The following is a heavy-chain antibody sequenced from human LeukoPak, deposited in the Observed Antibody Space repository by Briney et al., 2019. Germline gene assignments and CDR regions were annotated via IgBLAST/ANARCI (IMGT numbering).Heavy chain of an antibody. D-gene: IGHD3-9*01. CDR3: ARGTYFDWLLTSRDYGMDV. Sequence: ASVKVSCKASGYTFTSYGISWVRQAPGQGLEWMGWISAYNGNTNYAQKLQGRVTMTTDTSTSTAYMELRSPRSDDTAVYYCARGTYFDWLLTSRDYGMDVWGQGTTVTVSS. CDR1: GYTFTSYG. V-gene: IGHV1-18*01. CDR2: ISAYNGNT. J-gene: IGHJ6*02.